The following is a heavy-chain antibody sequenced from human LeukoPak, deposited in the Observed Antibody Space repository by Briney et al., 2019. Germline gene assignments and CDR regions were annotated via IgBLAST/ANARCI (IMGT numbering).Heavy chain of an antibody. CDR3: ARAGFLGADY. V-gene: IGHV3-21*01. J-gene: IGHJ4*02. CDR1: GFTFSSYT. Sequence: PGGSLRLSCAASGFTFSSYTMNWVRQAPGKGLEWVSPISSSSSYIYYADSVKGRFTISRDNAKNSLYLQMNSLRAEDTAVYYCARAGFLGADYWGQGTLVTVSS. CDR2: ISSSSSYI. D-gene: IGHD1-26*01.